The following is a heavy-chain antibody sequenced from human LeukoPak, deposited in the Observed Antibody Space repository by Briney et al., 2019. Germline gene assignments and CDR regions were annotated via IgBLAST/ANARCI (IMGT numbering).Heavy chain of an antibody. J-gene: IGHJ4*02. Sequence: GGSLRLSCAASGFTFSSYWMSWVRKAPGKGLEWVANIKQDGSEKYYVDSVKGRFTISRDNAKNSLYLQMNSLRAEDTAVYYCARRGFSSGWYPRYFDYWGQGTLVTVSS. CDR2: IKQDGSEK. D-gene: IGHD6-19*01. CDR1: GFTFSSYW. V-gene: IGHV3-7*01. CDR3: ARRGFSSGWYPRYFDY.